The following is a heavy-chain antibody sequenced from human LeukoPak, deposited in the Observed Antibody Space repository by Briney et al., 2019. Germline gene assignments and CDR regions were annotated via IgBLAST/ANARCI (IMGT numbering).Heavy chain of an antibody. J-gene: IGHJ4*02. D-gene: IGHD1-26*01. CDR2: INPNSGGT. Sequence: ASVKVSCKASGYTFTGYYMHWVRQAPGQGLEWMGWINPNSGGTNYAQKFRGRVTMTRDTSISTAYMELSRLRSDDTAVYYCARALLVGATKNYWGQGTLVTVSS. CDR1: GYTFTGYY. V-gene: IGHV1-2*02. CDR3: ARALLVGATKNY.